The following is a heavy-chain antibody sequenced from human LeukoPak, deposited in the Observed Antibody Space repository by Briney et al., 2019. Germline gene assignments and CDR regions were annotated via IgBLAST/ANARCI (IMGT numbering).Heavy chain of an antibody. Sequence: GGSLRLSCAASGFTFSSYGMHWVRQAPGKGLEWVAVIWYDGSNKYYADSVKGRFTISRDNSKNTLYLQMNSLRAEDTAVYYCASSFPYCRGGNCALGAQGILVTVSS. CDR3: ASSFPYCRGGNCAL. CDR2: IWYDGSNK. J-gene: IGHJ4*02. V-gene: IGHV3-33*01. D-gene: IGHD2-15*01. CDR1: GFTFSSYG.